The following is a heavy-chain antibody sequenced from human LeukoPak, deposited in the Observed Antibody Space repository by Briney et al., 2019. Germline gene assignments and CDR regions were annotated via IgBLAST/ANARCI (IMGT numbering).Heavy chain of an antibody. Sequence: GRSLRLSCAASGFTFSSYAMHWVRQAPGKGLEWVAVISYDGSNKYYADSVKGRFTISRDNAENTLYLHMTSLRVEDTAVYYCARSYTRIAGPGGYWGQGTLVTVSS. J-gene: IGHJ4*02. CDR2: ISYDGSNK. V-gene: IGHV3-30-3*01. CDR3: ARSYTRIAGPGGY. D-gene: IGHD2-2*02. CDR1: GFTFSSYA.